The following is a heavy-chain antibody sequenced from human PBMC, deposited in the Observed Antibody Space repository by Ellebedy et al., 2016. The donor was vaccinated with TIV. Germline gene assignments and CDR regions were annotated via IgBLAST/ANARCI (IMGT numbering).Heavy chain of an antibody. CDR2: ISYDGSNK. CDR3: AKAKSYYDDILGNDY. J-gene: IGHJ4*02. V-gene: IGHV3-30*18. Sequence: GESLKISXAASTLTFTFGGYGMHWVRQAPGKGLEWVAVISYDGSNKYYADSVKGRFTISRDNSKNTLYLQMNSLRAEDTAVYYCAKAKSYYDDILGNDYWGQGTLVTVSS. CDR1: TLTFTFGGYG. D-gene: IGHD3-22*01.